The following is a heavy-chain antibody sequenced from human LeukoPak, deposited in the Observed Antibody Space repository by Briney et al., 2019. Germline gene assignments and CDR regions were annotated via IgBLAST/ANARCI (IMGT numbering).Heavy chain of an antibody. J-gene: IGHJ4*02. CDR3: AKDSRRVSGWYYFDY. CDR2: IVDSGDRA. V-gene: IGHV3-23*01. Sequence: GGSLRLSCAASRFSFSNYAMSWVRQAPGKGLEWVSAIVDSGDRAYYADSVKGRLTISRDNSKNTLYLQMNNLRAEDTAVYYCAKDSRRVSGWYYFDYWGQGTLVTVSS. CDR1: RFSFSNYA. D-gene: IGHD6-19*01.